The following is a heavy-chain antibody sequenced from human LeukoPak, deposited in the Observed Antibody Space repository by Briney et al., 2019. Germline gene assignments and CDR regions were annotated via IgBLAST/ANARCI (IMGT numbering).Heavy chain of an antibody. D-gene: IGHD3-3*01. CDR1: GGSISSSSYY. CDR2: IYYSGST. V-gene: IGHV4-39*02. Sequence: SETLSLTCTVSGGSISSSSYYWGWIRQPPGLEQEWIGNIYYSGSTYYNPSLKSRVTISEDTSKNQFSLKLSSVTAADTAVYYCARDKYDYDFWSGPAGYFDYWGQGTLVTVSS. CDR3: ARDKYDYDFWSGPAGYFDY. J-gene: IGHJ4*02.